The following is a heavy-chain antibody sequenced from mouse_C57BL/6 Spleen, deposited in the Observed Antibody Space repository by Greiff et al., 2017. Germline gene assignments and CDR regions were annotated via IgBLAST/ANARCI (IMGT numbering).Heavy chain of an antibody. CDR1: GFNIKDYY. Sequence: VQLQQSGAELVKPGASVKLSCTASGFNIKDYYMHWVKQRTEQGLEWIGRIDPEDGETKYAPTFQGTATITADTSSNTAYLQLSSRTSEDTAVDYCARKGPYDGSSYYDDWGTGTTVTVSS. D-gene: IGHD1-1*01. J-gene: IGHJ1*03. CDR3: ARKGPYDGSSYYDD. CDR2: IDPEDGET. V-gene: IGHV14-2*01.